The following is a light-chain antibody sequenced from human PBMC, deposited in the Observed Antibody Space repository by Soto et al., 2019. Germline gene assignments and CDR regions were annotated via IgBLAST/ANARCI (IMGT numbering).Light chain of an antibody. J-gene: IGLJ2*01. V-gene: IGLV1-44*01. CDR2: SNN. CDR3: AAWDDSLTAVV. CDR1: SSNIGSNS. Sequence: QAVVTQPPSASGTPGQRVTISCSGSSSNIGSNSVNWYQHPPGTAPKLLIYSNNQRPSGVPDRFSGSKSGTSVSLAISGLQSEDEADYYCAAWDDSLTAVVFGGGTKVTVL.